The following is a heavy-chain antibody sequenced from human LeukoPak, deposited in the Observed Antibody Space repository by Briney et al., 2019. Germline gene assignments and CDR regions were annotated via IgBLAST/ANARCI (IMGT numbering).Heavy chain of an antibody. CDR3: ARVITGTTWDYYYYMDV. CDR1: GYSISSGYY. Sequence: PSETLSLTCAVSGYSISSGYYWGWIRQPPGKGLEWIGSIYHSGSTYYNPSLKSRVTISVDTSKNQFSLKLSSVTAADTAVYYCARVITGTTWDYYYYMDVWGKGTTVTVSS. CDR2: IYHSGST. D-gene: IGHD1-20*01. V-gene: IGHV4-38-2*01. J-gene: IGHJ6*03.